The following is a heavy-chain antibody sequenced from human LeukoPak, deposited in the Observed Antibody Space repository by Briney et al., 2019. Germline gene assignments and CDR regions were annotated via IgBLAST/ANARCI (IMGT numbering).Heavy chain of an antibody. CDR1: GFTFSSYE. CDR2: IGSSGSTT. Sequence: GGSLRLSCAASGFTFSSYEMNWVRQAPGKGLESVSYIGSSGSTTYYADSVKGRFTISRDNANNLLYLQMNSLRGEDTAVYYCTRDRSRAEDDWGQGTLVTVSS. CDR3: TRDRSRAEDD. V-gene: IGHV3-48*03. D-gene: IGHD1-14*01. J-gene: IGHJ4*02.